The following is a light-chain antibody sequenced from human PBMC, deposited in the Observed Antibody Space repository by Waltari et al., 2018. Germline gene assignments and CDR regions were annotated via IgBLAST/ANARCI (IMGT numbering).Light chain of an antibody. Sequence: EVVLTLSPVTLSLSPGERVTPPCRASQRVSVSHLAWLQPEPCQAPRLPIYGASNRATGVPDRFSGSGVATDFTLTISRLEPEDSAVYYGQHYGGSPPFTFGGGTKLEIK. CDR1: QRVSVSH. V-gene: IGKV3-20*01. CDR2: GAS. J-gene: IGKJ4*01. CDR3: QHYGGSPPFT.